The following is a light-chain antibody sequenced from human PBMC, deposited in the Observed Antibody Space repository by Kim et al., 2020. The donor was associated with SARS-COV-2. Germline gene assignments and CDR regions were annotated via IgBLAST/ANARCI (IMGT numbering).Light chain of an antibody. CDR3: QQLNSYPIT. V-gene: IGKV1-9*01. Sequence: ASVGDRVTITCRASQGGGSDLAWYQQQPGKAPELLIYRISTLQSGVPSRFSGSGSGTEITLTISSLQPEDFATYYCQQLNSYPITFGQGTRLEIK. CDR2: RIS. J-gene: IGKJ5*01. CDR1: QGGGSD.